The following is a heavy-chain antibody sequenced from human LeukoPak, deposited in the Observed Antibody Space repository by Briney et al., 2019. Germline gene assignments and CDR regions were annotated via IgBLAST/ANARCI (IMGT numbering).Heavy chain of an antibody. Sequence: GGSLRLSCAASGFTFSNFAMSWVRQAPGKGLEWVSSISGSGGSTYYADSVKGRFTISRDNSKNTLYLQMNNLRAEDTAIYYCAQGGYSTRVVMYWGQGTLVTVSS. CDR3: AQGGYSTRVVMY. CDR1: GFTFSNFA. D-gene: IGHD2-2*01. V-gene: IGHV3-23*01. J-gene: IGHJ4*02. CDR2: ISGSGGST.